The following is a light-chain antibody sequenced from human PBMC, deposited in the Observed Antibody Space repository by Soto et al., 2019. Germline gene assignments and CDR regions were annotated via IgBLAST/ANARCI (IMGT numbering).Light chain of an antibody. CDR1: QSVSSN. CDR2: GAS. CDR3: QQYNNCPPET. V-gene: IGKV3-15*01. J-gene: IGKJ1*01. Sequence: EIVMTQSPATLSVSPGERATLSCRASQSVSSNLAWYQQKPGQAPRLLIYGASTRATGIPARFSGSGSGTGFTLTISSLQSEDFAVYYCQQYNNCPPETFGQGTKVEIK.